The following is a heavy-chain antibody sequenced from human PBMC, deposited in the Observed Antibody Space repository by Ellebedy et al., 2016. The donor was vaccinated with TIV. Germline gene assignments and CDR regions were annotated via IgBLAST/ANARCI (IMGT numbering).Heavy chain of an antibody. CDR3: ARARLSSGWSYYYYYGMDV. CDR2: TYYRSKWYN. D-gene: IGHD6-19*01. V-gene: IGHV6-1*01. J-gene: IGHJ6*02. Sequence: SQTLSLTCAISGDSVSTNSAAWNWISQSPSRGLEWLGRTYYRSKWYNDYAVSVKSGITINPDTSKNQFSMQLNSVTPEDTDVYYCARARLSSGWSYYYYYGMDVWGQGTTVTVSS. CDR1: GDSVSTNSAA.